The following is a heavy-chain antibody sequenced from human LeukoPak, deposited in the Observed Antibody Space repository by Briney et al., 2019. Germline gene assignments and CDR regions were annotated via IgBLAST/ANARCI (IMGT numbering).Heavy chain of an antibody. D-gene: IGHD5-24*01. V-gene: IGHV3-21*01. CDR2: ISSSSSYI. Sequence: KPGGSLRLSCAASGFTFSNYNMNWVRQAPGKGLEWVSSISSSSSYIYYADSLKGRFTISRDKAKNSLYLQMNSLRDGDTAVYYCATWAGGTDGYPRPLDYWGQGTLVTVSS. CDR1: GFTFSNYN. J-gene: IGHJ4*02. CDR3: ATWAGGTDGYPRPLDY.